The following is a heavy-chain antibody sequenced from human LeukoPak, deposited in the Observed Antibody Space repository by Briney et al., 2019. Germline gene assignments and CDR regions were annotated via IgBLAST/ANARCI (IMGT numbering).Heavy chain of an antibody. J-gene: IGHJ3*02. CDR2: ISSSGSTI. D-gene: IGHD3-3*01. Sequence: GGSLRLSCAASGFTFSDYYMSGIRQAPGKGLEWVSYISSSGSTIYYADSVKGRFTISRDNAKNSLYLQMNSLRAEDTAVYYCATGGSGHTVDAFDIWGQGTMVTVSS. CDR1: GFTFSDYY. V-gene: IGHV3-11*01. CDR3: ATGGSGHTVDAFDI.